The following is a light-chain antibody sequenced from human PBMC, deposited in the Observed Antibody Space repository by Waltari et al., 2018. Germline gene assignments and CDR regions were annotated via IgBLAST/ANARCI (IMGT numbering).Light chain of an antibody. Sequence: AIRIPQSPSSLSASTGDRVTITCRASHGISSYLAWYQQKPGKAPNLLIYAASTLQSVVPSRVSGSGSGTDFTLTISCLQSEDFATYYCQQYYSYLTFGQGTKLEIK. CDR2: AAS. CDR1: HGISSY. J-gene: IGKJ2*01. CDR3: QQYYSYLT. V-gene: IGKV1-8*01.